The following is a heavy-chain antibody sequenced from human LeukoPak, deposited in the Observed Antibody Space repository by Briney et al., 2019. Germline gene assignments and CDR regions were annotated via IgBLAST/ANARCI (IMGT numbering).Heavy chain of an antibody. CDR2: INHSGST. V-gene: IGHV4-34*01. Sequence: KPSETLSLTCAVYGGSFSGYYWSWIRQPPGKGLEWIGEINHSGSTNYNPSLKSRVTISVDTSKNQFSLKLSSVTAADTAVYYCARHDSYGYDDYWGQGTLVTVSS. CDR1: GGSFSGYY. J-gene: IGHJ4*02. CDR3: ARHDSYGYDDY. D-gene: IGHD5-18*01.